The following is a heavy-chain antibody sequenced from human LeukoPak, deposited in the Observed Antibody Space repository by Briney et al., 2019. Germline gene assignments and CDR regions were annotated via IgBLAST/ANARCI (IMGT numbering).Heavy chain of an antibody. Sequence: GGSLRLSCAASGFTFSSYAMTWVRQAPGKGLEWVSAISTSGGDTLYADSMRGRLTISRDNSKNTLYLQMSSLRDEDTAIYYCTRGGNYGPLDSWGQGTLVTVSS. V-gene: IGHV3-23*01. D-gene: IGHD1-7*01. CDR2: ISTSGGDT. CDR1: GFTFSSYA. CDR3: TRGGNYGPLDS. J-gene: IGHJ4*02.